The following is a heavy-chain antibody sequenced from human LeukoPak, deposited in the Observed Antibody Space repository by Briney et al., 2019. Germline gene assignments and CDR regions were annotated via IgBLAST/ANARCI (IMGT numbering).Heavy chain of an antibody. J-gene: IGHJ2*01. D-gene: IGHD2/OR15-2a*01. CDR2: IIPIFGTA. V-gene: IGHV1-69*05. Sequence: ASVKVSCKASGGTFISYAISWVRQPPGQGLEWMGRIIPIFGTANYAQKFQGRVTITTDESTSTAYMELSSLRSEDTAVYYYARGGTYYFSGGYFDLWGRGTLVTVSS. CDR1: GGTFISYA. CDR3: ARGGTYYFSGGYFDL.